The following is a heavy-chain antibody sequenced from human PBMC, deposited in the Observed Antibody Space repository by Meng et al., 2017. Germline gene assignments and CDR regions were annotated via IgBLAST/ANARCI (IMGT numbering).Heavy chain of an antibody. CDR3: ARVGARKIAVAGTSPTYFGY. CDR2: IYYSGST. J-gene: IGHJ4*02. Sequence: SETLSLTCTVSGGSISSYYWSWIRQPPGKGLEWIGYIYYSGSTNYNPSLKSRVTISVDTSKNQFPLKLSSVTAADTAVYYCARVGARKIAVAGTSPTYFGYWGQGNRVNGCS. CDR1: GGSISSYY. V-gene: IGHV4-59*01. D-gene: IGHD6-19*01.